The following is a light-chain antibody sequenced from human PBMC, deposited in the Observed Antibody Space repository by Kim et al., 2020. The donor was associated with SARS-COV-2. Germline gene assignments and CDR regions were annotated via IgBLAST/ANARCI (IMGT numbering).Light chain of an antibody. V-gene: IGKV3-11*01. CDR1: QSVSSY. J-gene: IGKJ5*01. CDR2: DAS. CDR3: QQRDNWPPIT. Sequence: EIVLTQSPATLSSSPGERATLSCRASQSVSSYLAWYQQKPGQAPRLLIYDASNRATGIPARFSGSGSGTDFTLTISSLEPEDFAVYYCQQRDNWPPITFGQGTRLEIK.